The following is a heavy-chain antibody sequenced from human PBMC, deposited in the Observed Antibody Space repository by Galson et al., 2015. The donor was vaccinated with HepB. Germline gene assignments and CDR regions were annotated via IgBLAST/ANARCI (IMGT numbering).Heavy chain of an antibody. CDR3: ARSPVVPAAMSYYYYYMDV. CDR2: INPNSGGT. V-gene: IGHV1-2*04. Sequence: SVKVSCKASGYTFTGYYMHWVRQAPGQGLEWMGWINPNSGGTNYAQKFQDWVTMTRDTSISTSYMELSSLRSEDTAVYYCARSPVVPAAMSYYYYYMDVWGKGTTVTVSS. CDR1: GYTFTGYY. D-gene: IGHD2-2*01. J-gene: IGHJ6*03.